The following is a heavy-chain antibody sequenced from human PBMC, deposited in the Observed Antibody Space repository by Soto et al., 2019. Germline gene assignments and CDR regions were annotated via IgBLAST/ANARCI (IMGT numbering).Heavy chain of an antibody. J-gene: IGHJ3*02. V-gene: IGHV3-21*01. D-gene: IGHD6-13*01. CDR2: ISSSSSYI. CDR3: TPLSIAAVLLDAFDI. Sequence: GESLKISCAASGFTFSSYSMNWVRQAPGKGLEWVSSISSSSSYIYYADSVKGRFTISRDNAKNSLYLQMNSLRAEDTTVYYCTPLSIAAVLLDAFDIWGKGTMVTVSS. CDR1: GFTFSSYS.